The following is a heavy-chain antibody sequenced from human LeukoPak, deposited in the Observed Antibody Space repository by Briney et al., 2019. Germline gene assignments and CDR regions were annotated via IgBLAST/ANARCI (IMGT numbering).Heavy chain of an antibody. CDR1: GYTFTGYY. CDR3: ARALTYYDILTGTFDY. Sequence: GASVKVSCKASGYTFTGYYMHWVRQAPGQGLEWMGWINPNSGGTNYAQKFQGRVTMTRDTSISTAYMELSRLRSDDTAVYYCARALTYYDILTGTFDYWGQGTLVTVSS. V-gene: IGHV1-2*02. J-gene: IGHJ4*02. D-gene: IGHD3-9*01. CDR2: INPNSGGT.